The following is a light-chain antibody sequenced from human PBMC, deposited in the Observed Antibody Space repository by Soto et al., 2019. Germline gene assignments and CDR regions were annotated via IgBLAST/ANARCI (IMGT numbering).Light chain of an antibody. Sequence: QSVLTQPASVSGSPGQSITISCTGTRTDVGGYNYVSWYQQHPGKAPKLMIYDVSDRPSGVSNRFSGSKSGNTASLTISGLQAEDEADYYCSSYTSSSTLVFGGGTQLTVL. V-gene: IGLV2-14*01. CDR3: SSYTSSSTLV. J-gene: IGLJ2*01. CDR1: RTDVGGYNY. CDR2: DVS.